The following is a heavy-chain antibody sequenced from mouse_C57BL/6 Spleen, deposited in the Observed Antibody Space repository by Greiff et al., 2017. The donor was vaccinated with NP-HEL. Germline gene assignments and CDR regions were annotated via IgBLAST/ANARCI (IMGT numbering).Heavy chain of an antibody. J-gene: IGHJ4*01. CDR3: ARSTTVVVDAMDY. Sequence: QVQLKQSGAELVRPGTSVKVSCKASGYAFTNYLIEWVKQRPGQGLEWIGVINPGSGGTNYNEKFKGKATLTADKSSSTAYMQLSSLTSEDSAVYFCARSTTVVVDAMDYWGQGTSVTVSS. CDR2: INPGSGGT. V-gene: IGHV1-54*01. D-gene: IGHD1-1*01. CDR1: GYAFTNYL.